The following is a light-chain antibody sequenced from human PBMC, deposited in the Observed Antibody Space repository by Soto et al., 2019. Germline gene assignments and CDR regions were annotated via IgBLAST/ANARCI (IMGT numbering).Light chain of an antibody. Sequence: VLTQSPGTLSLSPGERATLSCRASQSVSSSYLAWYQQKPGQAPRLLIYGASSRATGIPDRFSGSGSGTDFTLTISRLEPEDFAVYYCQQYGSSTWTFGQGTKVDIK. CDR1: QSVSSSY. CDR2: GAS. CDR3: QQYGSSTWT. V-gene: IGKV3-20*01. J-gene: IGKJ1*01.